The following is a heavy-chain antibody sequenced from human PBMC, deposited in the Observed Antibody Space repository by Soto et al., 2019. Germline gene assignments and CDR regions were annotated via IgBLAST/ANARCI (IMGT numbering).Heavy chain of an antibody. CDR3: VRDNSGFDY. CDR2: IDVDGGST. Sequence: QVQLVQSGTEVKKPGASVKLSCKTSRYTFTSNYMHWVRQAPGQGLEWMGMIDVDGGSTNYAQKFQGRVTMTSDTSTTTVDMELSSLTAEDTAVYYCVRDNSGFDYWGQGALVTVSS. D-gene: IGHD6-25*01. V-gene: IGHV1-46*03. J-gene: IGHJ4*02. CDR1: RYTFTSNY.